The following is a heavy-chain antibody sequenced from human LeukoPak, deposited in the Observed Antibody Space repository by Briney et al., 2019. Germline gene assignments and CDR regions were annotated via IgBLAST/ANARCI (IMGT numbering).Heavy chain of an antibody. Sequence: GGSLRLSCAASGFTFSTYAMSWVRQIPGKGLEWVSAISGSDDGTYYADSAKGRFTISRDNSRNTLYLQMNTLRAEDTAVYFCAKSPVSSCRGSFCYPFDYWGQGNLVTVSS. CDR2: ISGSDDGT. CDR1: GFTFSTYA. J-gene: IGHJ4*02. D-gene: IGHD2-15*01. CDR3: AKSPVSSCRGSFCYPFDY. V-gene: IGHV3-23*01.